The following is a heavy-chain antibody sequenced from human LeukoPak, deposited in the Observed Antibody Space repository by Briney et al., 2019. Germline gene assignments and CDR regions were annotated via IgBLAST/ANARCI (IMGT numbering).Heavy chain of an antibody. Sequence: ASVKVSCKASGGTFSSYAISWVRQAPGQGLEWMGRIIPIFGIANYAQKFQGRVTITADKSTSTAYMELSSLRSEDTAVYYCARTGIVEMATNSLDYWGQGTLVTVSS. CDR2: IIPIFGIA. J-gene: IGHJ4*02. CDR3: ARTGIVEMATNSLDY. D-gene: IGHD5-24*01. CDR1: GGTFSSYA. V-gene: IGHV1-69*04.